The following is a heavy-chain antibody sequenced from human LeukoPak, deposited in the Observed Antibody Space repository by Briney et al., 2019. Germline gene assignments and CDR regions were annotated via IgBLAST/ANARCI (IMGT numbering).Heavy chain of an antibody. J-gene: IGHJ5*02. CDR3: ARGTWDCSSTSCYSGNWFDP. CDR1: GYTFTGYY. CDR2: INPNSGGT. V-gene: IGHV1-2*02. D-gene: IGHD2-2*02. Sequence: ASVKLSCKASGYTFTGYYMHWVRQAPGQGLEWMGWINPNSGGTNYAQKFQGRVTMTRDTSISTVYMELSRLRSDDTAVYYCARGTWDCSSTSCYSGNWFDPWGQGTLVTVSS.